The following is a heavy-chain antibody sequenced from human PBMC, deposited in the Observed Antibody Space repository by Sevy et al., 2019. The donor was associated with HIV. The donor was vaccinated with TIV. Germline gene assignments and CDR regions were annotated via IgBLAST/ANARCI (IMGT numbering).Heavy chain of an antibody. CDR2: ISWNSGSI. CDR1: GFTFDDDA. V-gene: IGHV3-9*01. Sequence: GGSLRLPCAASGFTFDDDAMHWVRQAPGKGLEWVSGISWNSGSIGYADSVKGRFTISRDNAKNSLYLQMNSLRAEDTGLYYCAKDTTYYSDSSGPYYFDYWGQGTLVTVSS. CDR3: AKDTTYYSDSSGPYYFDY. J-gene: IGHJ4*02. D-gene: IGHD3-22*01.